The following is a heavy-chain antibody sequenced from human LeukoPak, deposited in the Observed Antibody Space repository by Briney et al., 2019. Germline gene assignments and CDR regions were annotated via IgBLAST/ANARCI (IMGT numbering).Heavy chain of an antibody. CDR3: ARYNWNDVVSALDS. V-gene: IGHV1-2*02. Sequence: ASVTVSCKASGYTFSGYYIHWVRQAPGQGLEWMGWINPNNGATNYAQKFQGGVTMTRDTSITTFYMEVSGLTSDDTAVFYCARYNWNDVVSALDSWGQGTLVTVSS. CDR2: INPNNGAT. J-gene: IGHJ4*02. D-gene: IGHD1-1*01. CDR1: GYTFSGYY.